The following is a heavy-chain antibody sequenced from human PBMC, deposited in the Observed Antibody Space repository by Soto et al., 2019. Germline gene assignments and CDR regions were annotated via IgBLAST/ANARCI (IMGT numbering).Heavy chain of an antibody. CDR2: INHSGST. V-gene: IGHV4-34*01. Sequence: QVQLQQWGAGLLKPSETLSLTCAVYGGSFSGYYWSWIRQPPGKGLEWIGEINHSGSTNYNPSLKSRVTISVDTSKNQFSLKLSSVTAADTAVYYCARENTNLWPYYYDSRRRSAFDIWGQGTMVTVSS. CDR1: GGSFSGYY. J-gene: IGHJ3*02. CDR3: ARENTNLWPYYYDSRRRSAFDI. D-gene: IGHD3-22*01.